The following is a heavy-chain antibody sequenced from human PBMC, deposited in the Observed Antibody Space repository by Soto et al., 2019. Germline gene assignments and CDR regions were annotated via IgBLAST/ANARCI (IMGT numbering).Heavy chain of an antibody. J-gene: IGHJ6*02. CDR3: ARALGYSGYAGMDV. Sequence: QVQLVQSGGEVKKPGASVKVSCKASGYTFTIYGINGVRQAPGQGLEWMGWISPDNGSTNYAQKLQGRVTMTTDTSTSTADMELRSLRSDDAAVYYCARALGYSGYAGMDVWGQGTTVTVSS. D-gene: IGHD5-12*01. V-gene: IGHV1-18*01. CDR2: ISPDNGST. CDR1: GYTFTIYG.